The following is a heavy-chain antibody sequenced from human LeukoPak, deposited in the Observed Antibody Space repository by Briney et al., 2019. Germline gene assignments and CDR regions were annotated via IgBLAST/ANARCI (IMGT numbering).Heavy chain of an antibody. CDR2: IDHRGTA. Sequence: KPSETMSLTCAVDGASYNAYYWSWIRQPPGKGLEWIGDIDHRGTATYNPSLKSRLSISADASKNQFSLKLNSVTDADTAVYYCAVGIAILGVAASFGSWGQGNLVIVSS. V-gene: IGHV4-34*01. J-gene: IGHJ4*02. CDR3: AVGIAILGVAASFGS. D-gene: IGHD3-3*01. CDR1: GASYNAYY.